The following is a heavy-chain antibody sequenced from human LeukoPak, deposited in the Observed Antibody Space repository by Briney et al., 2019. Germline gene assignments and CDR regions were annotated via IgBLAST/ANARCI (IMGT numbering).Heavy chain of an antibody. D-gene: IGHD1-7*01. CDR2: FDPEDGET. CDR1: GYTLTELS. CDR3: ATAWSRSWNLANY. Sequence: ASVKVSCKVSGYTLTELSMHWVRQAPGKGLEWMGGFDPEDGETIYAQKFQGRVTMTEDTSTDTAYMELSSLRAEDTAVYYCATAWSRSWNLANYWGQGTLVTVSS. J-gene: IGHJ4*02. V-gene: IGHV1-24*01.